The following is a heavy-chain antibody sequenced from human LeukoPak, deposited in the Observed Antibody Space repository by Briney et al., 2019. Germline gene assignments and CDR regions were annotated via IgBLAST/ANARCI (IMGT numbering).Heavy chain of an antibody. CDR3: ARVTFGASGLFDY. CDR1: GFTFSDYY. J-gene: IGHJ4*02. V-gene: IGHV3-11*04. Sequence: GGSLRLSCAASGFTFSDYYMSWIRQAPGKGLDWVSYISSSGSTIYYADSVKGRFTISRDNAKNSLYLQMISLRAEDTAVYYCARVTFGASGLFDYWGQGTLVTVSS. CDR2: ISSSGSTI. D-gene: IGHD3-10*01.